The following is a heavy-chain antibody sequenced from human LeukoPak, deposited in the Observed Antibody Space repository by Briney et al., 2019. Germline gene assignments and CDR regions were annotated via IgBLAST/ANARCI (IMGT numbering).Heavy chain of an antibody. CDR3: VRENNYAGSGYYSYYFDY. CDR2: INTNTGSP. CDR1: GYTFTTSA. V-gene: IGHV7-4-1*02. D-gene: IGHD3-22*01. J-gene: IGHJ4*02. Sequence: GVSVKVSCKASGYTFTTSAINWVRQAPGQGLQWMGWINTNTGSPTYAQGFTGRFVFSLDTSVSSAYLQISSLKADDTAVYYCVRENNYAGSGYYSYYFDYWGQGTLVTVSS.